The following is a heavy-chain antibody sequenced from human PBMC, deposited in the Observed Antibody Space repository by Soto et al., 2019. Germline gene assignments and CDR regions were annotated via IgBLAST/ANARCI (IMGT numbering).Heavy chain of an antibody. D-gene: IGHD6-25*01. CDR2: ISYHGNTE. CDR3: ARVGLNVFRAANDSYNWFEP. V-gene: IGHV3-30*04. Sequence: GGSLRLSCAASGFTFSHYALHWLRQTPGKGLEWVAYISYHGNTEKYADSVKGRFTISRDNYKKEVYLQMNSLRIEDTAVYYCARVGLNVFRAANDSYNWFEPWGQGTLVTVSS. CDR1: GFTFSHYA. J-gene: IGHJ5*02.